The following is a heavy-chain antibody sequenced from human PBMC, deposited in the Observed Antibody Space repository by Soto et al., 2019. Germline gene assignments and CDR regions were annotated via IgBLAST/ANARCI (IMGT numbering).Heavy chain of an antibody. V-gene: IGHV3-13*01. CDR1: GFTFSSYD. D-gene: IGHD5-12*01. Sequence: EVQLVESGGGLVQPGGSLRLSCGASGFTFSSYDMHWVRQATGKGLEWVSAIGTAGDTYYPGSVKGRFTISRENAKNSLYLQMNSLRAEDTAVYYCARETGATTGYYYYGMDVWGQGTTVTVSS. J-gene: IGHJ6*02. CDR3: ARETGATTGYYYYGMDV. CDR2: IGTAGDT.